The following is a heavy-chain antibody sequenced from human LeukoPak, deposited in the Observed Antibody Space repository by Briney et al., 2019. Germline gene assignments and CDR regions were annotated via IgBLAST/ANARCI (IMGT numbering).Heavy chain of an antibody. D-gene: IGHD3-22*01. V-gene: IGHV3-53*01. CDR1: GFTVNNNY. CDR2: IYSSGST. Sequence: GGSLRLSCAASGFTVNNNYMSWVSQAPGKGLEWVSVIYSSGSTYYADSVKGRFTISRDISKNSLYLQMTSLRAEDTAVYYCARDLGYYASSANWGQGTLVTVSS. CDR3: ARDLGYYASSAN. J-gene: IGHJ4*02.